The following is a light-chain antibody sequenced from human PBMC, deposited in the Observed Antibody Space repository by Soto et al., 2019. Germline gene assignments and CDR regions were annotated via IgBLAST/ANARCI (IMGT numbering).Light chain of an antibody. J-gene: IGKJ3*01. Sequence: EILLTQSPVTLSLSPGERATLSCRASQNVRGYLAWYQQKPGQAPRLLIYDASNRATGIPARFGGSGSGTDFTLTINSLEPEDFAVYYCQQRSNWPGTFGPGTKVDIK. CDR3: QQRSNWPGT. V-gene: IGKV3-11*01. CDR2: DAS. CDR1: QNVRGY.